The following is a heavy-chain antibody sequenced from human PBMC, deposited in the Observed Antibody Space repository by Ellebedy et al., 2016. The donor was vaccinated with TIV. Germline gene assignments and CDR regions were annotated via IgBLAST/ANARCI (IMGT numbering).Heavy chain of an antibody. D-gene: IGHD2-15*01. Sequence: AASVKVSCKASGGTFSSYAINWVRQAPGQGLEWMGRIIPILGIANYAQKFQGRVTITADKSTSTAYMELSSLRSEDTAVYYCARENPRYCSGGSCYYNWYFDLWGRGTLVTVSS. CDR1: GGTFSSYA. CDR3: ARENPRYCSGGSCYYNWYFDL. J-gene: IGHJ2*01. V-gene: IGHV1-69*04. CDR2: IIPILGIA.